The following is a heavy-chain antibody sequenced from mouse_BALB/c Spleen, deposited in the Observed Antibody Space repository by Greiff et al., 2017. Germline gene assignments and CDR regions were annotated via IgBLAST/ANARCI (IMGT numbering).Heavy chain of an antibody. CDR3: ARDGLGNY. CDR2: IRNKANGYTT. J-gene: IGHJ2*01. D-gene: IGHD4-1*01. V-gene: IGHV7-3*02. CDR1: GFTFTDYY. Sequence: EVMLVESGGGLVQPGGSLRLSCATSGFTFTDYYMSWVRQPPGKALEWLGFIRNKANGYTTEYSASVKGRFTISRDNSQSILYLQMNTLRAEDSATYYCARDGLGNYWGQGTTLTVSS.